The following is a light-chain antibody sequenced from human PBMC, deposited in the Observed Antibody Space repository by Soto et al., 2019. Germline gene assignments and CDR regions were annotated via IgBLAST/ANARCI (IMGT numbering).Light chain of an antibody. J-gene: IGKJ5*01. V-gene: IGKV3-11*01. CDR3: QQSYSTPSIT. CDR2: AAS. CDR1: QSVSSY. Sequence: EIVLTQSPATLSLSPGERATLSCRASQSVSSYLAWYQQKPGQAPRLLIYAASNMQSGVPARFSGSGSGTDFTLTISSLQPEDFATYYCQQSYSTPSITFGQGTRLEIK.